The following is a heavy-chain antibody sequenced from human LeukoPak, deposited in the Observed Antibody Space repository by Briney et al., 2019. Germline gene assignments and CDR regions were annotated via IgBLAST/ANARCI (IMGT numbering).Heavy chain of an antibody. CDR2: ISATGVST. D-gene: IGHD3-10*01. J-gene: IGHJ5*01. CDR3: AKGSGRYGSGSFSDS. CDR1: GFTFSSYG. Sequence: PGGSLRLSCAASGFTFSSYGMHWVRQAPGKGLEWVSSISATGVSTYFAASVRGRFIISRDNSKNTQYLQMNSLRAEDTAVYYCAKGSGRYGSGSFSDSWGQGTLVTVSS. V-gene: IGHV3-23*01.